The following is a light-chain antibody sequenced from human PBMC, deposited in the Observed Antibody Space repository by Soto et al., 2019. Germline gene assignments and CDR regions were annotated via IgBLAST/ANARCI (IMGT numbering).Light chain of an antibody. Sequence: IVTTQSPAALAVSPGERAALCCRASQSVSSNLAWYQQKPGQAPRLLIYGASTRATGIPARFSGSGSGTEFTLTISSLQSEDFAVYYCQQYNNWRTFGQGTKVDIK. CDR2: GAS. CDR3: QQYNNWRT. CDR1: QSVSSN. V-gene: IGKV3-15*01. J-gene: IGKJ1*01.